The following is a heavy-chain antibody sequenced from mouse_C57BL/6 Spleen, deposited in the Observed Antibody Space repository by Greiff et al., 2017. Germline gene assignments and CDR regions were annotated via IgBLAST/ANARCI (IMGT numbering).Heavy chain of an antibody. CDR2: INPGSGGT. CDR3: ARSEVAMGY. CDR1: GYAFTNYL. J-gene: IGHJ4*01. V-gene: IGHV1-54*01. Sequence: QVQLQQSGAELVRPGTSVKVSCKASGYAFTNYLIEWVKQRPGQGLEWIGVINPGSGGTNYNEKFKGKATLTADKSSSTAYMQLSSLTSEDSAVYFCARSEVAMGYWGQGTSVTVSS.